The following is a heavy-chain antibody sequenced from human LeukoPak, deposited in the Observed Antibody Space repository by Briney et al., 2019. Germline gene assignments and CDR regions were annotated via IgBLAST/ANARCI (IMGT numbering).Heavy chain of an antibody. J-gene: IGHJ4*02. CDR1: GYTFTTYA. CDR3: ARAITIHQYYDFWSGLDY. CDR2: INAGNGNG. D-gene: IGHD3-3*01. V-gene: IGHV1-3*03. Sequence: ASVKVSCKASGYTFTTYAIHWVRQAPGQRLEWMGWINAGNGNGKYSQEFQGRVTITSDTSASTAYMELSSLRSEDMAVYYCARAITIHQYYDFWSGLDYWGQGTLVTVSS.